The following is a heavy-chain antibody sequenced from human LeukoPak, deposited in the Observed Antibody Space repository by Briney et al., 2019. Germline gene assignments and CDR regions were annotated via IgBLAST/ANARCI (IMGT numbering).Heavy chain of an antibody. D-gene: IGHD6-13*01. CDR2: INTNTGNP. V-gene: IGHV7-4-1*02. CDR3: AKEGTYGSSWSLNY. Sequence: ASVKVSCKASGYTFTSYAMNWVRQAPGQGLEWMGWINTNTGNPTYAQGFTGRFVFSLDTSVNTAYLQISSLKAEDTAAYYCAKEGTYGSSWSLNYWGQGTLVTVSS. J-gene: IGHJ4*02. CDR1: GYTFTSYA.